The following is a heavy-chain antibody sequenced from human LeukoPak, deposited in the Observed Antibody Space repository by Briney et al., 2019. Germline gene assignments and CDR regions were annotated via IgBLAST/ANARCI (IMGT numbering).Heavy chain of an antibody. Sequence: GGSLRLSCAASGFTVSSNYMSWVRQAPGKGLEWVSVIYSGGSTYYADSVKGRFTISRDNSKNTLYLQMNSLRAEDTAVYYCARNLPGLPLGYWGQGTLVTVSS. CDR3: ARNLPGLPLGY. V-gene: IGHV3-53*01. CDR1: GFTVSSNY. J-gene: IGHJ4*02. CDR2: IYSGGST. D-gene: IGHD1-14*01.